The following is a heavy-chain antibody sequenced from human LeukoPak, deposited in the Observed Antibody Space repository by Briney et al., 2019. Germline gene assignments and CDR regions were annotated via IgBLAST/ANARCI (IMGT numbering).Heavy chain of an antibody. J-gene: IGHJ3*02. CDR1: GFTFSSYA. CDR3: AKDGGDIVLMVYEDAFDI. D-gene: IGHD2-8*01. Sequence: PGASLRLSCVASGFTFSSYAMSWVRQAPGKGLEWVSAISGSGSSTYHADSAKGRFTISRDNSKNTLFLQMNSLRAEDTAVYYCAKDGGDIVLMVYEDAFDIWGQGTMVTVSS. V-gene: IGHV3-23*01. CDR2: ISGSGSST.